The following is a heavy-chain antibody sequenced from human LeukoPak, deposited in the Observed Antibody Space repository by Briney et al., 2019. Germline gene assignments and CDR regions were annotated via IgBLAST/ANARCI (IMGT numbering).Heavy chain of an antibody. CDR1: GFTFSNYY. Sequence: GGSLRLSCAVSGFTFSNYYMSWVRQPPGKGLEWVSIIGGSGGDIHYADSVKGRFTISRDNSKNTLYLQMNSLRVEDTAIYYCAIDPNWGIHYWGQGVLVTVSS. D-gene: IGHD7-27*01. CDR2: IGGSGGDI. V-gene: IGHV3-23*01. CDR3: AIDPNWGIHY. J-gene: IGHJ4*02.